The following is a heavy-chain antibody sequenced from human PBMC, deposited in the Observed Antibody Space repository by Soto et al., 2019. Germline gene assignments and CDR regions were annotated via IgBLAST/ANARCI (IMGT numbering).Heavy chain of an antibody. J-gene: IGHJ5*02. CDR1: GFRFSTYV. CDR3: AKRVYSSSSSGFDP. Sequence: PGESLKISCAASGFRFSTYVMNWVRQAPGKGLEWVSTIGAGGTPTFYADSVKGRFTVSRDNSNNILYLQMSSLRAEDTAIYYCAKRVYSSSSSGFDPWGQGTLVTVSS. CDR2: IGAGGTPT. D-gene: IGHD6-6*01. V-gene: IGHV3-23*01.